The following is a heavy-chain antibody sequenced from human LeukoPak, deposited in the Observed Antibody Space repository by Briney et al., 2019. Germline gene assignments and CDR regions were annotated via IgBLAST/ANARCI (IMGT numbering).Heavy chain of an antibody. V-gene: IGHV3-7*04. D-gene: IGHD3-22*01. CDR2: INQDGREK. CDR1: GFTFSTYW. J-gene: IGHJ4*02. CDR3: ARDYTYYYDDSGPHYYFDY. Sequence: GGSLRLSCAASGFTFSTYWMSWVRQAPGEGLEWVANINQDGREKYSVDSVKGRFTISRDNAKNSLYLRMNSLRAEDTAVYYCARDYTYYYDDSGPHYYFDYWGQGTLVTVSS.